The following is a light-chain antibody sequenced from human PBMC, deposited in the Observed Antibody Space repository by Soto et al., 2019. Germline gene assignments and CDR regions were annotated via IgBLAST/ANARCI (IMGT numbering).Light chain of an antibody. Sequence: IVLTQSPATLSLPQGERATLACRTSQSVGTNLAWYHHKPGQAPRVLIYDASTRATGIPARFSGSGSGTDFTLSISSLQPDDFAVYYCQQRTNWELTFGGGTKVEGK. J-gene: IGKJ4*01. CDR3: QQRTNWELT. CDR2: DAS. V-gene: IGKV3-11*01. CDR1: QSVGTN.